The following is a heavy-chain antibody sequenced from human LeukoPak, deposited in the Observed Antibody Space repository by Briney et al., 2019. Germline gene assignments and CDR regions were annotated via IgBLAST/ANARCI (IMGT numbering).Heavy chain of an antibody. CDR1: GGSITSGGNY. V-gene: IGHV4-39*01. CDR3: ARRRITMVRGPLRAFDI. D-gene: IGHD3-10*01. Sequence: SETLSLTCTVSGGSITSGGNYWGWIRQPPGKGLEWIGSFFYNERTSYNPSLESRVTIAVDTSKNQFSLKLSSVTAADTAVYYCARRRITMVRGPLRAFDIWGQGTMVTVSS. J-gene: IGHJ3*02. CDR2: FFYNERT.